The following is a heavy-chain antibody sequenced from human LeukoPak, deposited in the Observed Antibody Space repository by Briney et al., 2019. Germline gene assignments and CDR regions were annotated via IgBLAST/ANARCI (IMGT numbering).Heavy chain of an antibody. CDR1: GFTFSSYA. CDR2: ISGSGGST. CDR3: AKDLKDVVGSGSYYPRWYNWFDP. V-gene: IGHV3-23*01. J-gene: IGHJ5*02. D-gene: IGHD3-10*01. Sequence: PGGSPRLSCAASGFTFSSYAMSWVRQAPGKGLEWVSAISGSGGSTYYADSVKGRFTISRDNSKNTLYLQMNSLRAEDTAVYYCAKDLKDVVGSGSYYPRWYNWFDPWGQGTLVTVSS.